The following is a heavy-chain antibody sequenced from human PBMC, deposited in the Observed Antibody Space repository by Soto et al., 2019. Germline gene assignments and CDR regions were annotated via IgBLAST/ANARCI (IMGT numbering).Heavy chain of an antibody. CDR2: TYYKSKWYY. V-gene: IGHV6-1*01. J-gene: IGHJ6*03. D-gene: IGHD1-1*01. CDR3: ARGSWDDVSGHYYMDV. CDR1: WDSVSSNSSC. Sequence: SQTLSLPSDVSWDSVSSNSSCWNWIGQTPSRGLEWLGRTYYKSKWYYTYAASVKSRITVSPDTSKNQFSLQLTSVTPEDTAVYYCARGSWDDVSGHYYMDVWDKGTTVSVSS.